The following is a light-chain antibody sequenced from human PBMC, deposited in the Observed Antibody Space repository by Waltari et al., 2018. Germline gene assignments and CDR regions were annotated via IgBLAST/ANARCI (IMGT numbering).Light chain of an antibody. CDR2: GAS. J-gene: IGKJ4*01. Sequence: NVLTQSPGTVSLSPGERATLSCRASLSIDDSLAWYQQKPGQPPRLLIHGASTRDTGIPVRFSGSGSGTAFTLTITGLQSEDFAVYFCQQYNQWPLTFGRGTKVEIK. CDR1: LSIDDS. CDR3: QQYNQWPLT. V-gene: IGKV3-15*01.